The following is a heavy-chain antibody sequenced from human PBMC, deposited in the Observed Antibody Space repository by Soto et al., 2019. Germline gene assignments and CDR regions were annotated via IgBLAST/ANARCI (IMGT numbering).Heavy chain of an antibody. Sequence: SETLSLTCTVSGDSISDTSYFWGWIRQTPGKGLEWIGSVFFSGSAYYNSSLKSRVTISVDTSKNLFSLKLISVAAADSAVYYCARLKSTYAASYYGGGFFDYWGRGTLVTVSS. D-gene: IGHD3-3*01. CDR2: VFFSGSA. CDR1: GDSISDTSYF. J-gene: IGHJ4*02. V-gene: IGHV4-39*01. CDR3: ARLKSTYAASYYGGGFFDY.